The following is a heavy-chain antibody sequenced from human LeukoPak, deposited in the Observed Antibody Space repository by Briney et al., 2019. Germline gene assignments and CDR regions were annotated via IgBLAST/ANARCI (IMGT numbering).Heavy chain of an antibody. CDR1: GFTFSSYS. CDR2: ISSSSRAI. Sequence: GGSLRLSCAVSGFTFSSYSMNWVRQAPVKGLEWVSYISSSSRAIYYADSVKGRFTISRDNSKNTLYLQMNSLRAEDTAVYYCAKDWGGSYDYWGQGTLVTVSS. D-gene: IGHD3-16*01. J-gene: IGHJ4*02. V-gene: IGHV3-48*01. CDR3: AKDWGGSYDY.